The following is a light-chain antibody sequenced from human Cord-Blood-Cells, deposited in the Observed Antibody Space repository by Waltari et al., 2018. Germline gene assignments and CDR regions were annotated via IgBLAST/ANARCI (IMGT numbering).Light chain of an antibody. J-gene: IGKJ2*01. CDR3: RQSYSTPPYT. Sequence: DIQMTQSPSSLSASVGDRVTITCRASQSISSYLNWYQQKPGKAPKLLIYAASSLQSGVPSRFSGSGSGTDFTLTISSLQPEEFATYYCRQSYSTPPYTFGQGTKLEIK. V-gene: IGKV1-39*01. CDR1: QSISSY. CDR2: AAS.